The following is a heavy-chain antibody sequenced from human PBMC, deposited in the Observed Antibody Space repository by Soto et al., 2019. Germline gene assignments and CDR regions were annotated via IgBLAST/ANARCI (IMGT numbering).Heavy chain of an antibody. V-gene: IGHV3-21*01. Sequence: VVSRRLSCQDSGFTFRSCTRNCVPQALGKPLEWVSTITSNSAHISYTAAPRGRFTISRANAKNSLHLQMNRLRAEDTAVYYCPSDPSRGTSAPGGFDPGXPGTLVAVAS. CDR2: ITSNSAHI. D-gene: IGHD2-2*01. CDR3: PSDPSRGTSAPGGFDP. J-gene: IGHJ5*02. CDR1: GFTFRSCT.